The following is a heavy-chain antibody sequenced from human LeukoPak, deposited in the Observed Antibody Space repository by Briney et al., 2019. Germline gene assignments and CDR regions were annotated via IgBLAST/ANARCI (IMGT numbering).Heavy chain of an antibody. CDR3: ASRSRYYYYYYMDV. D-gene: IGHD2-2*01. CDR2: IYYTGST. Sequence: PAETLSLTCTISGGSVSDYYWSWIRQSPGKVLEWIGYIYYTGSTTYNPSLKSRVTISVDTSKNQFSLKLSSVTAADTAVYYCASRSRYYYYYYMDVWGKGTTVTVSS. V-gene: IGHV4-59*02. J-gene: IGHJ6*03. CDR1: GGSVSDYY.